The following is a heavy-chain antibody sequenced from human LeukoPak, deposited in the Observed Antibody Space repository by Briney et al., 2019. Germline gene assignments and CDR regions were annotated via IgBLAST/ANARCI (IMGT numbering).Heavy chain of an antibody. J-gene: IGHJ2*01. CDR3: AREEQRNWYFDL. CDR1: GFTFSSYA. D-gene: IGHD6-25*01. CDR2: ISYDGSNK. V-gene: IGHV3-30-3*01. Sequence: PGGSLRLSCAASGFTFSSYAMHWVRQAPGKGLEWVAVISYDGSNKYYADSVKGRFTISRDNSKNTLYLQMNSLRAEDTAVYYCAREEQRNWYFDLWGRGTLVTVSS.